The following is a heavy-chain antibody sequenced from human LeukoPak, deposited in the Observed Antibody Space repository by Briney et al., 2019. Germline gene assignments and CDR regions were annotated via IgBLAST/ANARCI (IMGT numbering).Heavy chain of an antibody. CDR2: IYYSGST. CDR1: GGSISSGGYY. J-gene: IGHJ4*02. D-gene: IGHD3-10*01. Sequence: SQTLSLTCTVSGGSISSGGYYWSWIRQHPGKGLEWIGYIYYSGSTYYNPSLKSRVTISVDTSKNQFSLKLSSVTAADTAVYYCARFGYGSGSYLDYWGQGTLVTVPS. V-gene: IGHV4-31*03. CDR3: ARFGYGSGSYLDY.